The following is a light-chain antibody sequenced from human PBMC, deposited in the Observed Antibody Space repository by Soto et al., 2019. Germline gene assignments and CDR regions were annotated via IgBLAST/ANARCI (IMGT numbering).Light chain of an antibody. CDR1: QGIDSS. CDR3: QQYNNWPPIT. CDR2: AAS. V-gene: IGKV1D-13*01. Sequence: AILFTPSPSSPSASVGDRVTITCPASQGIDSSFAWYQQKPGKAPKLLIYAASSLQSGVPSRFSGSGSGTDFTLTISSLQSEDFAVYYCQQYNNWPPITFGQGTRLEIK. J-gene: IGKJ5*01.